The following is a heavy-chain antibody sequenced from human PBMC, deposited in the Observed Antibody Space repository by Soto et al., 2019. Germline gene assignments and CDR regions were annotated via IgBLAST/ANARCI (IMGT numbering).Heavy chain of an antibody. CDR2: TYYRSKWYN. CDR3: ARAGYSSSSLFSTTYYYYGMDV. J-gene: IGHJ6*02. CDR1: GDSVSSNSAA. V-gene: IGHV6-1*01. Sequence: PSQTLSLTCVISGDSVSSNSAAWSWIRQSPSRGLEWLGRTYYRSKWYNDYAVSVKSRITINPDTSKNQFSLQLNSVTPEDTAVYYCARAGYSSSSLFSTTYYYYGMDVWGQGTTVTVSS. D-gene: IGHD6-6*01.